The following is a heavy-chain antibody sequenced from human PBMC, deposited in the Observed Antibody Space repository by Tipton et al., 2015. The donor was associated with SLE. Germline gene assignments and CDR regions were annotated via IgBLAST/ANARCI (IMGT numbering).Heavy chain of an antibody. CDR2: IYYSGST. Sequence: TLSLTCTVSGGSIISGGYYWSWIRQHPGKGLEWIGYIYYSGSTYYNPSLKSRVTISVDTSKNQFSLKLNSVTAADTAVYYCAREWQQLWYFDLWGRGTLVTVSS. J-gene: IGHJ2*01. CDR3: AREWQQLWYFDL. V-gene: IGHV4-31*03. D-gene: IGHD6-13*01. CDR1: GGSIISGGYY.